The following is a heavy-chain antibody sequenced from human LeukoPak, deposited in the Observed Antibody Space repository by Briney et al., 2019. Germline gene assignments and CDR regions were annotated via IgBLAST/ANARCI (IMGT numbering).Heavy chain of an antibody. J-gene: IGHJ5*02. CDR1: GDSNTNSLYY. Sequence: PSETLSLTCTVSGDSNTNSLYYWGWVRQPPGKGLEWIGTIDYGGSTYYNPSLKSRATISIDTSKNQFSLTLSPVTAADTAVYYCARGLRIFGVVTATPNWFDPWGQGTLVTVSS. V-gene: IGHV4-39*07. CDR2: IDYGGST. CDR3: ARGLRIFGVVTATPNWFDP. D-gene: IGHD3-3*01.